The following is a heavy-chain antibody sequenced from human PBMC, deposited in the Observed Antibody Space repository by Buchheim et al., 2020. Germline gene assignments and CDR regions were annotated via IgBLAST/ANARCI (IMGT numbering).Heavy chain of an antibody. CDR2: IKGDGSET. D-gene: IGHD3-10*01. Sequence: EERLVESGGGLVQPGGSLKLSCAGSGFTFSHYWMSWVRQAPGKGLEWVANIKGDGSETEYVDSVTGRFTISRDNARNSLYLPMDSRRAEDTAVYYCAREGVPGVWARNYYLDYWGQGT. CDR3: AREGVPGVWARNYYLDY. V-gene: IGHV3-7*01. J-gene: IGHJ4*02. CDR1: GFTFSHYW.